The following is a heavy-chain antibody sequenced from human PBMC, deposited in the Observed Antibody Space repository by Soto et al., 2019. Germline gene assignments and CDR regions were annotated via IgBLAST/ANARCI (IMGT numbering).Heavy chain of an antibody. J-gene: IGHJ4*02. Sequence: GGSLRLSCAASGFTFGTYAMHWVRQAPGKGLEWVAVISYDGSNTYYADSVKGRFTISRDNSKNTLYLQMNSLRGEDTAMYYCARGVTTVVTADLGYRGQGTLGTVSS. CDR3: ARGVTTVVTADLGY. D-gene: IGHD4-17*01. V-gene: IGHV3-30-3*01. CDR2: ISYDGSNT. CDR1: GFTFGTYA.